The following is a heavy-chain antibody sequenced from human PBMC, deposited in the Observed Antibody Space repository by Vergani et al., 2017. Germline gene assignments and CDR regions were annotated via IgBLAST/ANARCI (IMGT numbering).Heavy chain of an antibody. CDR3: ARALYCGGGSCYRAGAFDI. V-gene: IGHV3-48*03. CDR2: ISSSGSTI. J-gene: IGHJ3*02. Sequence: EVQLLESGGGLVQPGGSLRLSCAASGFTFSSYAMSWVRQAPGKGLEWVSYISSSGSTIYYADSVKGRFTISRDNAKNSLYLQMNSLRTEDTAVYYCARALYCGGGSCYRAGAFDIWGQGTMVTVSS. CDR1: GFTFSSYA. D-gene: IGHD2-15*01.